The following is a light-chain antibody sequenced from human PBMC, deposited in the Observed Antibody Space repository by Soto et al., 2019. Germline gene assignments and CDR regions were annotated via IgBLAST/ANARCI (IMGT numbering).Light chain of an antibody. CDR3: QQYDNFPT. CDR2: DAS. Sequence: DIQMTQSPSSLSASVGDRVTITCQASQGISTSLNWFQQKPGKAPKLLIYDASNLETGVPSRFSGSGSGTDFTFTISSLQPEDIATYYCQQYDNFPTFGQGTRLEIK. J-gene: IGKJ5*01. CDR1: QGISTS. V-gene: IGKV1-33*01.